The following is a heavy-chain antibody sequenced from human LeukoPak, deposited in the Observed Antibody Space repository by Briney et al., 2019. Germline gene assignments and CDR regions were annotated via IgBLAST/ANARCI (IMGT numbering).Heavy chain of an antibody. CDR2: IYYSGST. V-gene: IGHV4-59*11. J-gene: IGHJ4*02. CDR3: ARVGIAAAYDY. CDR1: GGSIGSHY. Sequence: PSETLSLTCTVSGGSIGSHYWSWIRQPPGKGLEWIGYIYYSGSTNYNPSLKSRVTISVDTSKNQFSLKLSSVTAADTAVYYCARVGIAAAYDYWGQGTLVTVSS. D-gene: IGHD6-13*01.